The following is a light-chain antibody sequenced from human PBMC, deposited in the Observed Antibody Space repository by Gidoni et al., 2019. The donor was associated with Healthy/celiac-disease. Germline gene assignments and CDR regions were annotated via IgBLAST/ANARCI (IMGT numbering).Light chain of an antibody. J-gene: IGKJ1*01. CDR1: QSISSY. V-gene: IGKV1-39*01. CDR2: AAS. Sequence: DNKMTQYPSSLSASVGDRVTITSRARQSISSYLNWYQQQPGKAPKLLIYAASSLQSGVPSRFRGSGSGTDFTLTISSLQPEDFATYYCQQSYSTPGVAFGQXTKVEIK. CDR3: QQSYSTPGVA.